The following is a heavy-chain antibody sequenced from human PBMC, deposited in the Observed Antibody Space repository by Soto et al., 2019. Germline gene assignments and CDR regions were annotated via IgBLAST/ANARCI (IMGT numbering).Heavy chain of an antibody. Sequence: QVQLVQSGAEVKKPGASVKVSCKASGYTFTGYYMHWVRQAPGQGLEWMGWINPHSGGTNYAQKLHSTVTIPSATSISTAYLEPSRLRSDDTAVYYCASGDILVVVPAMSGMAVWGQGTTVTVSS. J-gene: IGHJ6*02. D-gene: IGHD2-15*01. CDR3: ASGDILVVVPAMSGMAV. V-gene: IGHV1-2*02. CDR1: GYTFTGYY. CDR2: INPHSGGT.